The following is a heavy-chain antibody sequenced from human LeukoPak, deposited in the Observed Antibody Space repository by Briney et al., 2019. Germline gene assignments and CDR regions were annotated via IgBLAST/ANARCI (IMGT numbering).Heavy chain of an antibody. CDR3: ARGEPTYYDFWSGLDFYMDV. CDR2: ISSSSSTI. V-gene: IGHV3-48*01. D-gene: IGHD3-3*01. CDR1: GFTFSSYS. Sequence: GGSLRLSCAASGFTFSSYSMNWVRQAPGQGLEWVSYISSSSSTIYYADSVKGRFTISRDNAKNSLYLQMNSLRAEDTAVYYCARGEPTYYDFWSGLDFYMDVWGKGTTVTVSS. J-gene: IGHJ6*03.